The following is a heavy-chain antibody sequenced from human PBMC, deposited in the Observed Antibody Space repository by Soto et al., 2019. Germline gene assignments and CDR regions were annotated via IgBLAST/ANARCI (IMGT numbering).Heavy chain of an antibody. J-gene: IGHJ5*02. CDR3: ARVKGSGYHNWFDP. CDR1: GYTFTSYD. CDR2: MSANSGNT. D-gene: IGHD3-22*01. V-gene: IGHV1-8*01. Sequence: ASVKVSCKASGYTFTSYDINWVRQATGQGLEWMGWMSANSGNTGYAQKLQGRVTMTTDTSTSTAYMELRSLRSDDTAVYYCARVKGSGYHNWFDPWGQGTLVTAPQ.